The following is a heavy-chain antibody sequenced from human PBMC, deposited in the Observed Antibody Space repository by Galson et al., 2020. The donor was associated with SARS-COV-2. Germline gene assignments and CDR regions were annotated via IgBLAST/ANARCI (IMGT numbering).Heavy chain of an antibody. CDR1: GFAFSSFS. V-gene: IGHV3-48*02. CDR3: ARDNRWAFDI. CDR2: ISADRTII. J-gene: IGHJ3*02. Sequence: GGSLRLSCGASGFAFSSFSMNWVRQAPGKGLEWVSYISADRTIIDYADSVKGRFTISRDNAKNSLYLQMNSLRDEDTAVYYCARDNRWAFDIWGQGTMVTVSS.